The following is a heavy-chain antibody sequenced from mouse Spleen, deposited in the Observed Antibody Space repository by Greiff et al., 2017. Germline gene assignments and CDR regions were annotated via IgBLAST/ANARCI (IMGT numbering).Heavy chain of an antibody. D-gene: IGHD1-1*01. CDR3: AREGGRSPYFDY. V-gene: IGHV1-4*01. CDR1: GYTFTSYT. J-gene: IGHJ2*01. CDR2: INPSSGYT. Sequence: QVQLKQSGAELARPGASVKMSCKASGYTFTSYTMHWVKQRPGQGLEWIGYINPSSGYTKYNQKFKDKATLTADKSSSTAYMQLSSLTSEDSAVYYCAREGGRSPYFDYWGQGTTLTVSS.